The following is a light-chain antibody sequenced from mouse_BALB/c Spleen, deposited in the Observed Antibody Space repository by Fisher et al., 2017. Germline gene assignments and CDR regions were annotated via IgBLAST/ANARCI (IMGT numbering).Light chain of an antibody. J-gene: IGKJ1*01. Sequence: IVLTQTTAIMSASPGEKVTMTCRASSSVSYMHWCQQKPGTSPKRWIYDTSKLASGVPARFSGSGSGTSYSLTISSMEAEDAATYYCQQWSSNPPTFGGGTKLEIK. V-gene: IGKV4-59*01. CDR2: DTS. CDR1: SSVSY. CDR3: QQWSSNPPT.